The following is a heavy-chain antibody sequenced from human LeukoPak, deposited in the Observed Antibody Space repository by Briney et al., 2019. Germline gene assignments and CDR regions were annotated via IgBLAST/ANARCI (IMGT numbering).Heavy chain of an antibody. D-gene: IGHD2-21*02. Sequence: SVKVSCRASGGTFSSYAISWVRQAPGQGLEWMGGIIPIFGTANYAQKFQGRVTITADESTSTAYMELSSLRSEDTAVYYCARDPAYCGGDCHSYFDYWGQGTLVTVSS. CDR3: ARDPAYCGGDCHSYFDY. CDR1: GGTFSSYA. J-gene: IGHJ4*02. CDR2: IIPIFGTA. V-gene: IGHV1-69*01.